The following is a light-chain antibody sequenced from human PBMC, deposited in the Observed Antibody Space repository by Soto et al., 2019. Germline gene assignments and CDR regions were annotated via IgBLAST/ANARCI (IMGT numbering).Light chain of an antibody. J-gene: IGKJ1*01. V-gene: IGKV1-8*01. CDR1: QEVGRD. CDR2: GES. Sequence: AIRITQSPSSLSASAGDRVAIACRASQEVGRDLAWYQQKPGQAPKRLIYGESTLQSGVPSQFSGGGSGTDFTLTSSCLQSEAFSTYYCHHSKTYPWTLGQGTKVDIK. CDR3: HHSKTYPWT.